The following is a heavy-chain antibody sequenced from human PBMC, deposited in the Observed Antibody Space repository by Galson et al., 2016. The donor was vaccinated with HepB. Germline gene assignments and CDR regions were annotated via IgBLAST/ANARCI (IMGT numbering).Heavy chain of an antibody. CDR1: XXXFSGFX. CDR3: AREAKPYGEIXS. CDR2: INPNSGVT. Sequence: KVSXKASXXXFSGFXXHWVRXAPGQGLEXXXWINPNSGVTTYAQKFQGRVTMTRDTSISTVYMELSSLRSDDTAMYYCAREAKPYGEIXSWXXXTLVTXSS. D-gene: IGHD4-17*01. V-gene: IGHV1-2*02. J-gene: IGHJ4*02.